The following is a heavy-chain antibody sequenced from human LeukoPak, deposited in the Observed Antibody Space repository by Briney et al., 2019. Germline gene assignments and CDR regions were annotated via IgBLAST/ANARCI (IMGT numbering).Heavy chain of an antibody. CDR3: AKDPDGAYYYDYSGYRDC. D-gene: IGHD3-22*01. Sequence: PGGSLRLSCAASRFTFSSYWMNWVRQAPGKGLEWVSSITGSGGSTYYADSVKGRFTISRDNLKNTLYLEMNSLAAEDTAVYYCAKDPDGAYYYDYSGYRDCWGQRTLVTVSS. J-gene: IGHJ4*02. CDR1: RFTFSSYW. V-gene: IGHV3-23*01. CDR2: ITGSGGST.